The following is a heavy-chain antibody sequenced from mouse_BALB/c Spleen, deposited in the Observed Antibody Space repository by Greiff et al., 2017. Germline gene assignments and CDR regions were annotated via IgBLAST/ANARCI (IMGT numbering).Heavy chain of an antibody. Sequence: EVQLQQSGPGLVKPSQSLSLTCTVTGYSITSDYAWNWIRQFPGNKLEWMGYISYSGSTSYNPSLKSRISITRDTSKNQFFLQLNSVTTEDTATYYCARRGYDDSWFAYWGQGTLVTVSA. D-gene: IGHD2-2*01. CDR1: GYSITSDYA. CDR2: ISYSGST. V-gene: IGHV3-2*02. CDR3: ARRGYDDSWFAY. J-gene: IGHJ3*01.